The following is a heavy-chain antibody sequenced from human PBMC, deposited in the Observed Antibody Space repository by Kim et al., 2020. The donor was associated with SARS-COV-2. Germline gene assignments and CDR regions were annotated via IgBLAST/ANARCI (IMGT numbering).Heavy chain of an antibody. D-gene: IGHD2-15*01. Sequence: GESLKISCKGSGYSFTNYWIAWVRQMPGKGPEYMGIIYPGDSDTRYSPTFQGQVTISADKSISTAYLQWSSLKASDTAMYYCARAWCSGGLCYAGALDLWGEETMVTVPS. CDR1: GYSFTNYW. V-gene: IGHV5-51*01. CDR2: IYPGDSDT. J-gene: IGHJ3*01. CDR3: ARAWCSGGLCYAGALDL.